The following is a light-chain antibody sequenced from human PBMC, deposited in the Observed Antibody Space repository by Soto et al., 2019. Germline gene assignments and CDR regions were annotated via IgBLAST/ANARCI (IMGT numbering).Light chain of an antibody. Sequence: EIVMTQSPATLSVSPGERATLSCRASQSVSSNLAWYQQKPGQAPRLLIYGASTRATGIPGRFSGSGSGTEFTLTISSLQSEDFAVYYCQQYNNWARTFGQGTKVEIK. J-gene: IGKJ1*01. CDR2: GAS. V-gene: IGKV3-15*01. CDR1: QSVSSN. CDR3: QQYNNWART.